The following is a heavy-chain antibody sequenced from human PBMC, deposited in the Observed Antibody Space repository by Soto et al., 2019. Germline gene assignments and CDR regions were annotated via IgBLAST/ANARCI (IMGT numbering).Heavy chain of an antibody. CDR2: ITYSSSTM. D-gene: IGHD2-2*01. V-gene: IGHV3-48*04. CDR3: VRAECASCYGFRH. CDR1: GFTFSDYN. J-gene: IGHJ1*01. Sequence: EVQLVESGGTLVQPGGSLRLSCAASGFTFSDYNMNWVRQAPGKGLEWVSHITYSSSTMYYADYVKGRFTISRDNAKRSLYLQMVSLSAEDTAVYYCVRAECASCYGFRHWGQGTLVTVSS.